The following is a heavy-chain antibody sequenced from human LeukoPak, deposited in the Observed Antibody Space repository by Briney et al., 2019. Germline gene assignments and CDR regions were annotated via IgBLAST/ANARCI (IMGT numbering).Heavy chain of an antibody. D-gene: IGHD5-24*01. J-gene: IGHJ4*02. CDR3: ARDGYNFASFDY. CDR2: TNQRGET. V-gene: IGHV4-34*01. CDR1: GASFSGYY. Sequence: PSETLSLTCAVNGASFSGYYWSWIRQPPWKGLEWIGETNQRGETSNNPSLKSRVTISLDTSKNQFSLKLSSVTAADTSVYFCARDGYNFASFDYWGQGILVTVSS.